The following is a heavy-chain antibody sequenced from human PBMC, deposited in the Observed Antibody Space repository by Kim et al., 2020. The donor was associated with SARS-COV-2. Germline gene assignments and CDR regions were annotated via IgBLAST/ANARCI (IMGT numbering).Heavy chain of an antibody. D-gene: IGHD3-22*01. CDR1: GGTFSSYA. CDR3: ARWGENSDYYDSSGPDAFDI. V-gene: IGHV1-69*13. CDR2: IIPIFGTA. Sequence: SVKVSCKASGGTFSSYAISWVRQAPGQGLDWMGGIIPIFGTANYAQKFQGRVTITADESTSTAYMELSSLRSEDTAVYYCARWGENSDYYDSSGPDAFDIWGQGKIVTVSS. J-gene: IGHJ3*02.